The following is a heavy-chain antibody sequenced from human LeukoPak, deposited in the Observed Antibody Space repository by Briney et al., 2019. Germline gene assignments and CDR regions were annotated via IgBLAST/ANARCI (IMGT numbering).Heavy chain of an antibody. Sequence: GGSLRLSCAASGFTFSSYGMHWVRQAPGKGLEWVAFIRYDGSNKYYADSVKGRFTISRDNSKNTLYLQMNSLRAEDTAVYYCAKDGSHYTAMDQGDYWGQGTLVTVSS. CDR1: GFTFSSYG. D-gene: IGHD5-18*01. J-gene: IGHJ4*02. V-gene: IGHV3-30*02. CDR3: AKDGSHYTAMDQGDY. CDR2: IRYDGSNK.